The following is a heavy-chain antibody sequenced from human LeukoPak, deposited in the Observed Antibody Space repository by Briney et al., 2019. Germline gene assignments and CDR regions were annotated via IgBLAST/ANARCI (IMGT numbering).Heavy chain of an antibody. V-gene: IGHV4-34*01. CDR3: ARASAAGSFDY. J-gene: IGHJ4*02. D-gene: IGHD6-13*01. Sequence: PSETLSLTCAVYGGSFSGYYWSWIRQPPGKGLEWIGEINHSGSTNYNPSLKSRVTISVDTSKNQFSLKLSSVTAADTAVYYCARASAAGSFDYWGQGTLVTVSS. CDR1: GGSFSGYY. CDR2: INHSGST.